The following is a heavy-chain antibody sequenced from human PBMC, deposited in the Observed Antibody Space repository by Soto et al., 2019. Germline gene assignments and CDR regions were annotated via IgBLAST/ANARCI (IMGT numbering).Heavy chain of an antibody. CDR2: IYYSGST. V-gene: IGHV4-39*01. D-gene: IGHD3-10*01. CDR3: ARHYRGGVRGVIKTSPGNWFDP. J-gene: IGHJ5*02. Sequence: QLQLQESGPGLVKPSKTLSLTCTVSGGSISSSSYYWGWIRQPPGKGLEWIGSIYYSGSTYYNPSLKSRVTISVDTSKNQFSLKLRSVTAADTAVYYCARHYRGGVRGVIKTSPGNWFDPWGQGTLVTVSS. CDR1: GGSISSSSYY.